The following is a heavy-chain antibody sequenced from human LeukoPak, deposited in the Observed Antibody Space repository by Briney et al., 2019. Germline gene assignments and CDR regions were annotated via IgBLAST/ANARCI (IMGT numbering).Heavy chain of an antibody. V-gene: IGHV4-61*08. CDR2: IYNSGST. Sequence: SETLSLTCTVSGGSISSGGYYWSWIRQPPGKGLEWIGYIYNSGSTDYNPSLKSRVTISVDTSKNQFSLKLSSVTAADTAVYYCARDLGRYFDRSGGCCWFDPWGQGTLVTVSS. CDR3: ARDLGRYFDRSGGCCWFDP. J-gene: IGHJ5*02. D-gene: IGHD3-9*01. CDR1: GGSISSGGYY.